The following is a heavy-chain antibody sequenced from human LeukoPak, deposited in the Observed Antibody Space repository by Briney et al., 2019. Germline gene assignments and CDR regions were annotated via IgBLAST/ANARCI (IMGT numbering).Heavy chain of an antibody. J-gene: IGHJ4*01. CDR1: GFTFSSYA. CDR3: TKELSGSFSSGWTSEPFDY. V-gene: IGHV3-30-3*01. Sequence: GGSLRLSCAASGFTFSSYAMHWVRQAPGKGLEWVAVISYDGSNKYYADSVKGRFTISRDNSKNTLYLQMNSLRAEDTAVYYCTKELSGSFSSGWTSEPFDYWGQEPWSPSPQ. CDR2: ISYDGSNK. D-gene: IGHD6-19*01.